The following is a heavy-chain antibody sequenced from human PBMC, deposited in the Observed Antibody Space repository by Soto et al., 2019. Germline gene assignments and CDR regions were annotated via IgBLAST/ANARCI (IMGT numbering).Heavy chain of an antibody. CDR2: IYSAGNT. Sequence: GVLRLSCAASGFTVSSNYMSWVRQAPGKGLEWISIIYSAGNTYYADSVKGRFTISRDNSKNTLYLQMNSLGAEDTAVYYCTRAVEMATITGYWFVPWGQGT. CDR1: GFTVSSNY. D-gene: IGHD5-12*01. CDR3: TRAVEMATITGYWFVP. V-gene: IGHV3-66*01. J-gene: IGHJ5*02.